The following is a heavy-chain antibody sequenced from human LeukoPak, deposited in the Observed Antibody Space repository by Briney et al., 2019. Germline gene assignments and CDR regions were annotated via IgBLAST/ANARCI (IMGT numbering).Heavy chain of an antibody. CDR1: GGSISSYY. D-gene: IGHD4-17*01. V-gene: IGHV4-59*08. CDR2: IYYSGTT. CDR3: ASGTTVTTFDY. Sequence: PSETLSLTCTVSGGSISSYYWSWIRQPPGKGLEWIGYIYYSGTTNYNPSLKSRVTISVDTSKNQFSLKLSSVTAADTAVYYCASGTTVTTFDYWGQGTLVTVSS. J-gene: IGHJ4*02.